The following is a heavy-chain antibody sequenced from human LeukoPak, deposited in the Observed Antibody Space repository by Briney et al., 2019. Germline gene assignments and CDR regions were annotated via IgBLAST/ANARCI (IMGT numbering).Heavy chain of an antibody. CDR1: GFTFNSYD. V-gene: IGHV3-30*02. J-gene: IGHJ4*02. Sequence: GGSLRLSCAASGFTFNSYDMYWVRQAPGKGLEWMAFIRYDGVNKYYADSVKGRFTISRDNSKNTLYLQMNSLRAEDTAVYYCAKDQEPIVVVPAAIGGLDYWGQGTLVTVSS. CDR3: AKDQEPIVVVPAAIGGLDY. CDR2: IRYDGVNK. D-gene: IGHD2-2*02.